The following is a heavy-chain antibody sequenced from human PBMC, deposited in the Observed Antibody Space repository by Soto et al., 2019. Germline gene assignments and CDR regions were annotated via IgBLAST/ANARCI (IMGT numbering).Heavy chain of an antibody. Sequence: PSETLSLTCTVSGASISPYYWGWIRLPPGKGLEWLGHIYYTGSTTYNPSLKSRITISVDTPENHFSLKLTSITAADTALYFCARFYYGGNPGVFDYWGQGALVTVSS. CDR1: GASISPYY. J-gene: IGHJ4*02. CDR2: IYYTGST. D-gene: IGHD1-26*01. CDR3: ARFYYGGNPGVFDY. V-gene: IGHV4-59*01.